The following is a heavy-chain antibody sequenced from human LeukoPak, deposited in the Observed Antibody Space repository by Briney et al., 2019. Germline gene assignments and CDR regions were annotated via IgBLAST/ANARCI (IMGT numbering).Heavy chain of an antibody. CDR1: GGSISNGNW. D-gene: IGHD2-15*01. J-gene: IGHJ4*02. Sequence: SGTLSLTCGVSGGSISNGNWWSWVRQPPGKGLEWIGEIYHTGSTNYNPSLKSRVTISVDKSKNPFSLNLSSVTAADTAVYYCAREDTSGGSRRFDYWGQGTLGTVPS. V-gene: IGHV4-4*02. CDR2: IYHTGST. CDR3: AREDTSGGSRRFDY.